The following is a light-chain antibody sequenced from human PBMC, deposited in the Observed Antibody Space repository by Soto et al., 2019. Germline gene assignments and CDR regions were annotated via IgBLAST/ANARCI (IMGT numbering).Light chain of an antibody. CDR3: QQYESYSPLT. CDR1: QSIRSW. J-gene: IGKJ4*01. V-gene: IGKV1-5*01. Sequence: DIQMTQSLSILSASVGDRVTITCRASQSIRSWLAWYQQKPGKAPKLLIYDAYSLESGVPSRFSGRRSGTEFTLTIAGLQPEDFATYYCQQYESYSPLTFGGGTKVDIK. CDR2: DAY.